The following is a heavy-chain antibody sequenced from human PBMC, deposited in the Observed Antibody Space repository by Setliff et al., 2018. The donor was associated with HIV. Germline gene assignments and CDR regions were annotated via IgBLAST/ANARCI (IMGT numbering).Heavy chain of an antibody. CDR1: GGTFSRYA. CDR3: ARFRKFQLVGALDY. V-gene: IGHV1-8*01. D-gene: IGHD1-26*01. CDR2: MNPNSGNT. Sequence: GASVKVSCKASGGTFSRYAINWVRQATGQGLEWMGWMNPNSGNTGYAQKFQGRVTMTRNTSISTAYMELSSLRSEDTAVYYCARFRKFQLVGALDYWGQGTLVTVSS. J-gene: IGHJ4*02.